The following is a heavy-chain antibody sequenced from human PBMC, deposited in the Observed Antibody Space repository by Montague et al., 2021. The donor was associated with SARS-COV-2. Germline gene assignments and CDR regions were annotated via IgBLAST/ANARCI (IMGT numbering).Heavy chain of an antibody. Sequence: SLRLSCAASGFIVSNTYMSWVRQAPGKGLDWVSIIYSSGDTYYADSVKGRFTISRDTSKNTLFLQMNSLGAEDTAVYYCARVPGTAVAAVIRHYYYYMDVWGKGTTVTVSS. CDR2: IYSSGDT. D-gene: IGHD2-2*01. CDR3: ARVPGTAVAAVIRHYYYYMDV. J-gene: IGHJ6*03. CDR1: GFIVSNTY. V-gene: IGHV3-53*01.